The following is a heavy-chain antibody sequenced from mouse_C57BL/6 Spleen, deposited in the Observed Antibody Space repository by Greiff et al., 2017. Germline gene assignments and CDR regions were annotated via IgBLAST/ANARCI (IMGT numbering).Heavy chain of an antibody. CDR3: ARWGITTVEDWYFDV. Sequence: VQLQQSGPELVKPGASVKLSCKASGYTFTSYDINWVKQRPGQGLEWIGWIYPRDGSTKYNEKFKGKATLTVDTSASTAYMELHSLTSEDSAVYFCARWGITTVEDWYFDVWGTGTTVTVSS. J-gene: IGHJ1*03. D-gene: IGHD1-1*01. CDR2: IYPRDGST. CDR1: GYTFTSYD. V-gene: IGHV1-85*01.